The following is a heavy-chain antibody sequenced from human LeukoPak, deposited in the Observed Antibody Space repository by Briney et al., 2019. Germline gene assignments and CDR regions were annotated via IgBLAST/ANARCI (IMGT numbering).Heavy chain of an antibody. D-gene: IGHD3-3*01. CDR3: ARHIFGTHYYMGV. J-gene: IGHJ6*03. CDR2: INPSGGST. V-gene: IGHV1-46*01. Sequence: GASVKVSCKASGYTFTSYYMHWVRQAPGQGLEWMGIINPSGGSTSYAQKLPGRVTMTPDTSTSTASLELRRLKSDDTAAYYCARHIFGTHYYMGVWGKGTTVTVSS. CDR1: GYTFTSYY.